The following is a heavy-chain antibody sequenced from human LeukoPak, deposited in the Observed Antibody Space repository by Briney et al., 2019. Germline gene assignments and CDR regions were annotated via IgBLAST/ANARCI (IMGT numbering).Heavy chain of an antibody. CDR1: GGSISSGGYY. Sequence: SQTLSLTCTVSGGSISSGGYYWSWIRQHPGKGLEWIGYIYYSGSTYYNPSLKSRVTISVDTSKNQFSLKLSSVTTADTAVYYCAREPARREYYGMDVWGKGTAVTVSS. J-gene: IGHJ6*04. CDR3: AREPARREYYGMDV. V-gene: IGHV4-31*03. CDR2: IYYSGST.